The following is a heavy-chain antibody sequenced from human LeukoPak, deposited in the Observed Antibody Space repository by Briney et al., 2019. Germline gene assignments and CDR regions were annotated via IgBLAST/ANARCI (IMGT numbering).Heavy chain of an antibody. D-gene: IGHD5-18*01. J-gene: IGHJ4*02. V-gene: IGHV1-18*01. CDR3: ARAEDTAMAEFDY. CDR1: GYTFTRYG. CDR2: ISSYNGDT. Sequence: ASVKVSCKASGYTFTRYGISWVRQAPGQGLEWMGWISSYNGDTNYAQSLQGRVTMTTDTSTSTAYMELRSLRSDDTAVYYCARAEDTAMAEFDYWGQGTLVTVSS.